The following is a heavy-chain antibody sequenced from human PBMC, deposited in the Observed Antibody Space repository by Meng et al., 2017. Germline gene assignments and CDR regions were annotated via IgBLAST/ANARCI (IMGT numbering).Heavy chain of an antibody. Sequence: ASVKVSCKASGYTFTSYGISWVRQAPGQGLEWMGWISAYNGNTNYAQKLQGRVTMTTDTSTRTAYMELWSLRSDDTAVYYCARDRAPYDGGAFDIWGQGTMVTVSS. D-gene: IGHD3-22*01. V-gene: IGHV1-18*01. CDR1: GYTFTSYG. CDR2: ISAYNGNT. J-gene: IGHJ3*02. CDR3: ARDRAPYDGGAFDI.